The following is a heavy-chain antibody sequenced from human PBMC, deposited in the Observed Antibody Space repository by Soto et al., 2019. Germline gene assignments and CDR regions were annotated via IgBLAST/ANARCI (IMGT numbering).Heavy chain of an antibody. CDR1: GYTFTSYG. Sequence: GASVKVSCKASGYTFTSYGISWVRQAPGQGLEWMGWISAYNGNTNYAQKLQGRVTMTTDTSTSTAYMELRSLRSDDTAVYYCARAHKWNYGFIWFDPWGQGTLVTVSS. CDR3: ARAHKWNYGFIWFDP. J-gene: IGHJ5*02. D-gene: IGHD1-7*01. V-gene: IGHV1-18*04. CDR2: ISAYNGNT.